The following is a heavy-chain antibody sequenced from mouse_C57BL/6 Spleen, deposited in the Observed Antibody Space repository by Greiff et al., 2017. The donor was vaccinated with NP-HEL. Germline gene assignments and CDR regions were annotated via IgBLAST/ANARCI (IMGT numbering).Heavy chain of an antibody. CDR2: IYPGSGNT. Sequence: VQLQQSGAELVRPGASVKLSCKASGYTFTDYYINWVKQRPGQGLEWIARIYPGSGNTYYNEKFKGKATLTAEKSSSTAYMQLSSLTSEDSAVYFCARWYGGFDYWGQGTTLTVSS. CDR1: GYTFTDYY. D-gene: IGHD2-10*02. J-gene: IGHJ2*01. V-gene: IGHV1-76*01. CDR3: ARWYGGFDY.